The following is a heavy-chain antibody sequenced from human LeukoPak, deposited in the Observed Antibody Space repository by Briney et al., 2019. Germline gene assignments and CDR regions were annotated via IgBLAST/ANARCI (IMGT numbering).Heavy chain of an antibody. J-gene: IGHJ6*03. CDR1: GGTFSSYA. CDR2: IIPIFGTA. CDR3: AVDSLNYYYYYVYV. D-gene: IGHD2-15*01. Sequence: WASLKVSCKASGGTFSSYAPSWVRQDLGQGPEWMGGIIPIFGTANSAQKFQSSVSLSADESPSTACMELRSLGYVDTALCYSAVDSLNYYYYYVYVWGKGTTVTVSS. V-gene: IGHV1-69*13.